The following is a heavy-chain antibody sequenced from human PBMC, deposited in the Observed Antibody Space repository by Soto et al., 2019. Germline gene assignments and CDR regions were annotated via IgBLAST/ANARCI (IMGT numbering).Heavy chain of an antibody. CDR2: IYYSGST. D-gene: IGHD3-22*01. CDR3: AMYYYDSSGYYYGY. V-gene: IGHV4-59*01. J-gene: IGHJ4*02. Sequence: QVQLQESGPGLVKPSETLSLTCTVSGGSISSYYWSWIRQPPGKGLEWIGYIYYSGSTNYNPSLKSRVTISVDTSKNQFSLKLSSVTAADTAVYYCAMYYYDSSGYYYGYWGQGTLVTVSS. CDR1: GGSISSYY.